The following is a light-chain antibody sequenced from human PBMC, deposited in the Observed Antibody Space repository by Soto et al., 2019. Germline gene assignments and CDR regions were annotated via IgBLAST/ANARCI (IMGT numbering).Light chain of an antibody. J-gene: IGKJ2*01. CDR1: QSVSSY. CDR2: DAF. Sequence: EIVLTQSPATLSLSPGERATLSCRASQSVSSYLAWYQHKPGQAPRLLIYDAFNRATGIPARFSGSGSGTDFTLTISNLEPEDFAVYYCQQRSNWPHTFGPGTKVDIK. CDR3: QQRSNWPHT. V-gene: IGKV3-11*01.